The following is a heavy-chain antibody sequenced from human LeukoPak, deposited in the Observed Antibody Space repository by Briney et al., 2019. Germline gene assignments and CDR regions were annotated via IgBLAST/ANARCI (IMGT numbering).Heavy chain of an antibody. CDR3: ARGRRTRVAADD. Sequence: ASVKVSCKASGYTFTSYDINWVRQATGQGLEWMGWMNPNSGNTGYAQKFQGRVTMTRNTSISTAYMELSSLRSEDTAVYYCARGRRTRVAADDWGQGTLVTVSS. J-gene: IGHJ4*02. D-gene: IGHD6-13*01. V-gene: IGHV1-8*02. CDR2: MNPNSGNT. CDR1: GYTFTSYD.